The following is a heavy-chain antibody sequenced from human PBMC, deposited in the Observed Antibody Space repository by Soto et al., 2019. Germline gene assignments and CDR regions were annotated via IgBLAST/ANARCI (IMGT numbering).Heavy chain of an antibody. CDR1: GFTFSSYA. CDR3: VRDRRASSSSATGWFDP. V-gene: IGHV3-23*01. D-gene: IGHD6-6*01. Sequence: AGGSLRLSCAASGFTFSSYAMSWVRQAPGKWLEWVSAISGSGGSTYYADSVKGRFTISRDNAKNSLYLQMNNLRAEDTAVYYCVRDRRASSSSATGWFDPWGQGXQVTVYS. CDR2: ISGSGGST. J-gene: IGHJ5*02.